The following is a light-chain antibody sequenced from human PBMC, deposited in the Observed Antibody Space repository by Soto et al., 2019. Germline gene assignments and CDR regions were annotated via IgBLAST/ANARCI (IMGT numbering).Light chain of an antibody. J-gene: IGKJ2*01. Sequence: EIVRTQSPATLSVSPGERATLSCRASQSVSSNLAWYQQKPGHAPRLLIYGASTRATGIPARFSGSGSGTEFTLTISSLQSEDCAVYYCQQYNNWPPYTCGQGTKLEIK. CDR1: QSVSSN. V-gene: IGKV3-15*01. CDR2: GAS. CDR3: QQYNNWPPYT.